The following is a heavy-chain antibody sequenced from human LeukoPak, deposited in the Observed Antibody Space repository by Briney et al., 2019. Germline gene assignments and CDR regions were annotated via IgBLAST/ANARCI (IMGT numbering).Heavy chain of an antibody. CDR3: ARDKRGTYYYYYYGMDV. CDR1: GGTFSSYA. J-gene: IGHJ6*02. V-gene: IGHV1-69*05. D-gene: IGHD1-1*01. Sequence: ASVKVSCKASGGTFSSYAISWVRQAPGQGLEWMGGIIPIFGTANYAQKFQGRVTMTTDTSTSTAYMELRSLRSDDTAVYYCARDKRGTYYYYYYGMDVWGQGTTVTVSS. CDR2: IIPIFGTA.